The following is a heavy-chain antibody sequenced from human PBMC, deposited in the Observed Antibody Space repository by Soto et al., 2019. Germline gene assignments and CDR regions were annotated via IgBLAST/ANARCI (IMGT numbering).Heavy chain of an antibody. V-gene: IGHV4-59*01. CDR1: GGSISSYY. D-gene: IGHD3-9*01. Sequence: SETLSLTCTVSGGSISSYYWSWIRQPPGKGLEWIGYIYYSGSTNYNPSLQSLQSRVTISVDTSRNQFSLRLTSVTAADTALYYCARHDYYHRTFDIWGQGTLVSVSS. CDR3: ARHDYYHRTFDI. CDR2: IYYSGST. J-gene: IGHJ3*02.